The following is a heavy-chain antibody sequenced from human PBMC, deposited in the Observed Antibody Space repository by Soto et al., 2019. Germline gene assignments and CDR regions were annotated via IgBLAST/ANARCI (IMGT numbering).Heavy chain of an antibody. D-gene: IGHD3-10*01. Sequence: QVQLQESGPGLVKPSQTLSLTCTVSGGSISSGGYFWSWIRQFPGRGLEWIGYIYYSGSTYYNPTLKSRVTISVDTSKNQFSLKLTSVTAADTAIYYCATVIIRGVSGGMRDWGQGTLVTVSS. CDR2: IYYSGST. CDR1: GGSISSGGYF. J-gene: IGHJ4*02. CDR3: ATVIIRGVSGGMRD. V-gene: IGHV4-31*03.